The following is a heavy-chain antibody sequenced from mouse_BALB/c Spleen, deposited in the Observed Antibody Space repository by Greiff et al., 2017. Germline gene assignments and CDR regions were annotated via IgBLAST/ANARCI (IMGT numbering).Heavy chain of an antibody. Sequence: QVQLQQSGAELVKPGASVKLSCKASGYTFTSYYMYWVKQRPGQGLEWIGEINPSNGCTNFNEKFKSKATLTVDKSSSTAYMQLSSLTSEDSAVYYCTRRYYGYPGAYWGQGTLVTVSA. CDR1: GYTFTSYY. V-gene: IGHV1S81*02. D-gene: IGHD2-2*01. CDR3: TRRYYGYPGAY. CDR2: INPSNGCT. J-gene: IGHJ3*01.